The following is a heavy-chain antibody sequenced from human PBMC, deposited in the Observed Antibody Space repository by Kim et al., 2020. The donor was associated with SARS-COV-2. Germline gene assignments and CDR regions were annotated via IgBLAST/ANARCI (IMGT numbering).Heavy chain of an antibody. J-gene: IGHJ5*02. CDR2: INHSGST. CDR1: GGSFSGYY. Sequence: SETLSLTCAVYGGSFSGYYWSWIRQPPGKGLEWIGEINHSGSTNYNPSLKSRVTISVDTSKNQFSLKLSSVTAADTAVYYCARFYRRLTGTTRVWFDPWGQGTLVTVSS. CDR3: ARFYRRLTGTTRVWFDP. V-gene: IGHV4-34*01. D-gene: IGHD1-7*01.